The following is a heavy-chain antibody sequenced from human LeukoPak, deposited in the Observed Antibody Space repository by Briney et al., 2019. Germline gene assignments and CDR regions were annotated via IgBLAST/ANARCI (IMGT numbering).Heavy chain of an antibody. CDR2: IIPILGIA. V-gene: IGHV1-69*04. Sequence: SVKVSCKASGGTFSSYAISWVRQAPGQGLEWMGRIIPILGIANYGQKFQGRVTITADKSTSTAYMELSSLRSEDTAVYYCARDFHEGGAAALHPTPFDIWGQGTMVTVSS. D-gene: IGHD6-13*01. CDR3: ARDFHEGGAAALHPTPFDI. CDR1: GGTFSSYA. J-gene: IGHJ3*02.